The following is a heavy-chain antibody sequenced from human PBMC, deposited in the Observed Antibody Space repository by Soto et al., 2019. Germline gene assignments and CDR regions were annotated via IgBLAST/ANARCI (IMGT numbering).Heavy chain of an antibody. V-gene: IGHV3-7*01. CDR2: IKQDGSEK. D-gene: IGHD3-22*01. CDR3: ARDTYYYDSSGYYYLLSSYYFDY. J-gene: IGHJ4*02. Sequence: GGSLRLSCAASGFTFSSYWMSWVRQAPGKGLEWVANIKQDGSEKYYVDSVKGRFTISRDNAKNSLYLQMNSLRAEDTAVYYCARDTYYYDSSGYYYLLSSYYFDYWGQGTLVTVSS. CDR1: GFTFSSYW.